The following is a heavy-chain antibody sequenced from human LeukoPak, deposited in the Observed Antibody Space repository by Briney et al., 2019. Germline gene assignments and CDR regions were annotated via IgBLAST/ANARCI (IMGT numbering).Heavy chain of an antibody. J-gene: IGHJ4*02. V-gene: IGHV3-11*06. CDR2: ISSSSSYT. D-gene: IGHD5-12*01. CDR3: ARLGWATAPLDY. CDR1: GFTFSDYY. Sequence: GSLRLSCAASGFTFSDYYMSWIRQAPGEGLEWVSYISSSSSYTNYADSVKGRFTISRDNAKNSLYLQMNSLRAEDTAVYYCARLGWATAPLDYWGQGTLVTVSS.